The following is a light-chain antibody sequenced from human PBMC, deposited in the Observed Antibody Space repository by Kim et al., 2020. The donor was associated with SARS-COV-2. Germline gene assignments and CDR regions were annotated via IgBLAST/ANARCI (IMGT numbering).Light chain of an antibody. CDR3: GTWDSSLRVV. CDR2: DNN. J-gene: IGLJ2*01. CDR1: GSNIGNTY. Sequence: QSVLTQPPSVSAAPGQKVTLSCSGSGSNIGNTYVSWYQQLPGTAPKLLIYDNNKRPSGIPDRFSGSKSGTSATLGITGLQTGDEADYYCGTWDSSLRVVFGGGTKLTVL. V-gene: IGLV1-51*01.